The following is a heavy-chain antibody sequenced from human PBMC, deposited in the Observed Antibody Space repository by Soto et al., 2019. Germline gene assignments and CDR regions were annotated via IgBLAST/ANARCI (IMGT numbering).Heavy chain of an antibody. D-gene: IGHD6-19*01. V-gene: IGHV3-9*01. CDR1: GFTFDDYA. Sequence: ESGGGLVQPGRSLRLSCAASGFTFDDYAMHWVRQAPGKGLEWVSGISWNSGSIAYADSVKGRFTISRDNAKNSLYLQMNSLRAEDTALYYCAKDKGYSSGWYEFDYWGQGTLVTVSS. CDR2: ISWNSGSI. CDR3: AKDKGYSSGWYEFDY. J-gene: IGHJ4*02.